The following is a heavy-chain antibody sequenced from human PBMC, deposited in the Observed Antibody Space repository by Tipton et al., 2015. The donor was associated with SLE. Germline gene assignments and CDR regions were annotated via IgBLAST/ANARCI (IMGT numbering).Heavy chain of an antibody. CDR3: AGVEDYYDSSGD. Sequence: LSLTCAASGFTFSSYWMSWVRQAPGKGLEWVANIKEDGSEKYYVDSVKGRFTISRDNAKNSLYLQMNSLSAEDTAVYYCAGVEDYYDSSGDWGQGTLVTVSS. V-gene: IGHV3-7*05. CDR2: IKEDGSEK. J-gene: IGHJ4*02. CDR1: GFTFSSYW. D-gene: IGHD3-22*01.